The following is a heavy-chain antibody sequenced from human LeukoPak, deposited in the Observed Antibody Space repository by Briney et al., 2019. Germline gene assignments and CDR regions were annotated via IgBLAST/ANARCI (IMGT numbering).Heavy chain of an antibody. CDR1: GYTLTGYY. V-gene: IGHV1-2*02. CDR3: ARKSDFDSHFDY. J-gene: IGHJ4*01. CDR2: INPNNGAT. D-gene: IGHD2-21*02. Sequence: ASVKGSCRASGYTLTGYYIHWVRQAPGQGLEWLGWINPNNGATDFAQKFQDRVTMARDTSINTAYMELSRLNSDDTAVYFCARKSDFDSHFDYWGHGTLVTVSS.